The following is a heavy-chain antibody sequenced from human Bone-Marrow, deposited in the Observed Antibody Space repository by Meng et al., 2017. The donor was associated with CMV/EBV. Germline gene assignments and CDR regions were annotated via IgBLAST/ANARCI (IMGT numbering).Heavy chain of an antibody. CDR3: AREVAPTKGCGMDV. D-gene: IGHD5-12*01. Sequence: GGSLRLSCAASGFTFSSYWMHWVRQTPGKGLVWVSRINGDGKSTRHADSVKGRFTISRDNAKNTLYLQMNSLRAEDTALYYCAREVAPTKGCGMDVWGQGTTVTVSS. J-gene: IGHJ6*02. CDR1: GFTFSSYW. V-gene: IGHV3-74*01. CDR2: INGDGKST.